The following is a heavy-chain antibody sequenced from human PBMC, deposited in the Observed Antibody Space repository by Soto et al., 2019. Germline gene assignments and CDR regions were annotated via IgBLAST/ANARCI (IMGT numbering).Heavy chain of an antibody. CDR3: ATRITVFGLLIPPFDP. Sequence: PSETLSLTGAVYAGSVNGYYWKWFRPPPGQGGGWIGEINHTGGPHYNPSLKSRVHIPVATSKKQFPLRLSSVTAADTAIYDCATRITVFGLLIPPFDPRGQGTQVTVSS. V-gene: IGHV4-34*01. J-gene: IGHJ5*02. CDR1: AGSVNGYY. D-gene: IGHD3-3*01. CDR2: INHTGGP.